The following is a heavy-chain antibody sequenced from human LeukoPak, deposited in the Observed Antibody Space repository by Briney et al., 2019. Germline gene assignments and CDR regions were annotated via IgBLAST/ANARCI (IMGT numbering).Heavy chain of an antibody. J-gene: IGHJ4*02. CDR2: IIASSGAT. V-gene: IGHV3-23*01. D-gene: IGHD6-13*01. CDR1: GFSFSNYA. CDR3: ARWDIPTADIDY. Sequence: PGGSLRLSCAASGFSFSNYAMSWVRQAPGKGLEWVSLIIASSGATFYADSVKGRFTISRDNSKNTLYMQMNSLRAEDTALYYCARWDIPTADIDYWGQGTLVTVSS.